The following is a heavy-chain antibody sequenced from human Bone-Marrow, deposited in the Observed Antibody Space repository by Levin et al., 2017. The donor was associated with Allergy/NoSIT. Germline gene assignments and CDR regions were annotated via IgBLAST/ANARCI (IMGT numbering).Heavy chain of an antibody. D-gene: IGHD6-19*01. CDR2: SFYNGTT. Sequence: SETLSLTCSVSGGSIRTTSYYWAWVRQPPGKGLEWITTSFYNGTTYSSPSLKSRVTISVDTSKNQFSLKLSSVTAADTAVYFCARVSGWRPYFDYWGQGSLVAVSS. V-gene: IGHV4-39*02. J-gene: IGHJ4*02. CDR3: ARVSGWRPYFDY. CDR1: GGSIRTTSYY.